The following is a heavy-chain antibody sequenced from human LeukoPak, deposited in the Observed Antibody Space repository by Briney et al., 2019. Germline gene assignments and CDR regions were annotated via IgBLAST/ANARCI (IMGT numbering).Heavy chain of an antibody. D-gene: IGHD3-22*01. Sequence: SLRLSCAASGFTFSSYAMSWVRQAPGKGLEWVSAISGSGGSTYYADSVKGRFTISRDNSKNTLYLQMNSLRAEDTAVYYCAKGLGYYDSSGYYHWYFDLWGRGTLVTVSS. CDR1: GFTFSSYA. CDR3: AKGLGYYDSSGYYHWYFDL. CDR2: ISGSGGST. J-gene: IGHJ2*01. V-gene: IGHV3-23*01.